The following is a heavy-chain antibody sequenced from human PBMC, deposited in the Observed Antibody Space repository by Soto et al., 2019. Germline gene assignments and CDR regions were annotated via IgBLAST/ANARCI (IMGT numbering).Heavy chain of an antibody. Sequence: ASVKVSCKASGYTFTSHDINWIRQAPGQGLEWMGGINPTDGNTEYAQKSQDRVTLTMKTSSWTAYIERSSLRFEDMAVYYCAIVVSWSVYYDCFGPWGQGSLVIGS. CDR1: GYTFTSHD. CDR2: INPTDGNT. D-gene: IGHD3-3*01. J-gene: IGHJ5*02. CDR3: AIVVSWSVYYDCFGP. V-gene: IGHV1-8*01.